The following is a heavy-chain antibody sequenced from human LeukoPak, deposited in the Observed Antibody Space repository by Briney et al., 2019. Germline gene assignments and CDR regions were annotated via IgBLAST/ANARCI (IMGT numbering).Heavy chain of an antibody. V-gene: IGHV3-74*01. D-gene: IGHD5-18*01. CDR2: INSDGSIT. J-gene: IGHJ4*02. CDR1: GFTFSSHW. CDR3: ARQYNYDSRAFDY. Sequence: GGSLRLSCAASGFTFSSHWMHWVRQAPGKGLVWVSRINSDGSITSYADSVKGRFTISRDNAKDTLYLQMNSLRAEDAAVYYCARQYNYDSRAFDYWGQGTLVTVSS.